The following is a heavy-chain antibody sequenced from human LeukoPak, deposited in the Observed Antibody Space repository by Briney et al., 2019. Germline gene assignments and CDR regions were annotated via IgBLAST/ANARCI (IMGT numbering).Heavy chain of an antibody. CDR2: INHSGCT. CDR3: ARGPGRIVVVPAARVYYYGMDV. V-gene: IGHV4-34*01. J-gene: IGHJ6*04. Sequence: PSETLSLTCAVYGGSFSGYYWSWIRQPPGKGLEWIGEINHSGCTNYNPSLKSRVTISVDTSKNQFSLKLSSVTAADTAVYYCARGPGRIVVVPAARVYYYGMDVWGKGTTVTVSS. D-gene: IGHD2-2*01. CDR1: GGSFSGYY.